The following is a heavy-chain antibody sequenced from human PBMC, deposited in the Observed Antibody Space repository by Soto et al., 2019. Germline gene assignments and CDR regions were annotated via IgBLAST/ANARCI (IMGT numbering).Heavy chain of an antibody. V-gene: IGHV3-30-3*01. D-gene: IGHD3-3*01. J-gene: IGHJ4*02. CDR2: ISYDGSDE. Sequence: QVQLMESGGGVVQPGGSLRLSCAASGFSFSNYAMYWVRQAPGKGLEWVSLISYDGSDEKNADAVRGRFTVSRDNSKNTLYLEMSGLRPEDTAVYYCARHTAEGIFTYRGALGYWGQGTLITVSS. CDR1: GFSFSNYA. CDR3: ARHTAEGIFTYRGALGY.